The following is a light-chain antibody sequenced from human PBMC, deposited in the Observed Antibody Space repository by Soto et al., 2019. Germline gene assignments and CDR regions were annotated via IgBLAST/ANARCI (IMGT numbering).Light chain of an antibody. J-gene: IGKJ1*01. CDR1: QTIGTN. CDR3: QHNYSTPPT. V-gene: IGKV1-39*01. CDR2: GAS. Sequence: DIQMTPSPSSLSASVGDRVSITCRASQTIGTNLNWYQQRSGKAPKVLIYGASTLQSGVPSRFSGSGSGTDFTLTISSLQPEDFATFYCQHNYSTPPTFGQGTKVEIK.